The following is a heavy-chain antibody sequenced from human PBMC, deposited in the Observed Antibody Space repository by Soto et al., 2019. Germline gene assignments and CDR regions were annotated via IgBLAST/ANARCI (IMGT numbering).Heavy chain of an antibody. Sequence: PSETLSLTCTVSGGSISSGGYYWSWIRQHPGKGLEWIGYIYYSGSTYYNTSLKSRVTISVDTSKNQFSLKLSSVTAADTAVYYCARGRAYCGGDCYLYYFDYWGQGTLVTVSS. V-gene: IGHV4-31*03. D-gene: IGHD2-21*02. CDR1: GGSISSGGYY. CDR3: ARGRAYCGGDCYLYYFDY. J-gene: IGHJ4*02. CDR2: IYYSGST.